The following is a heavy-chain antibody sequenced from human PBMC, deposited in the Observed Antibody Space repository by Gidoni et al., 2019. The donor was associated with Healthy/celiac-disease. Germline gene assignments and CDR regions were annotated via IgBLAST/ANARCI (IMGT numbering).Heavy chain of an antibody. J-gene: IGHJ5*02. CDR2: INHSGST. CDR1: GGSFSGYY. CDR3: ARGAGGYGGKKYNWFDP. V-gene: IGHV4-34*01. Sequence: QVQLQQWGAGLLKPSETLSLTCAVYGGSFSGYYWSWIRQPPGKGLEWIGEINHSGSTNYNPSLKSRVTISVDTSKNQFSLKLSSVTAADTAVYYCARGAGGYGGKKYNWFDPWGQGTLVTVSS. D-gene: IGHD4-17*01.